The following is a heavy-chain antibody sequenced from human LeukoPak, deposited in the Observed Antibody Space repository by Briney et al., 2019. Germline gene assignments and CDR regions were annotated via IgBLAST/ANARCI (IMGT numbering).Heavy chain of an antibody. CDR3: ARVGGYSYGYVLDY. CDR1: GFTFSSYS. V-gene: IGHV3-53*01. D-gene: IGHD5-18*01. CDR2: IYSGGST. J-gene: IGHJ4*02. Sequence: GGSLRLSCAASGFTFSSYSMNWVRQAPGKGLEWVSVIYSGGSTYYADSVKGRFTISRDNSKNTLYLQMNSLRAEDTAVYYCARVGGYSYGYVLDYWGQGTLVTVSS.